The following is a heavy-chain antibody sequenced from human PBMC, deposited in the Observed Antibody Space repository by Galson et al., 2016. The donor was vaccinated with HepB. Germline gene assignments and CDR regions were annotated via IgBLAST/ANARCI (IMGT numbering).Heavy chain of an antibody. CDR3: ARDRRGLYYYGMDV. D-gene: IGHD3-10*01. CDR1: GFTFSSYG. CDR2: IWYDGNKK. Sequence: SLRLSCAASGFTFSSYGMHWVRQAPGKGLEWVAVIWYDGNKKYYADSVKGRFTISRDSSKNTLYLQMNSLRVEDTAVYYCARDRRGLYYYGMDVWGQGTTVTVS. V-gene: IGHV3-33*01. J-gene: IGHJ6*02.